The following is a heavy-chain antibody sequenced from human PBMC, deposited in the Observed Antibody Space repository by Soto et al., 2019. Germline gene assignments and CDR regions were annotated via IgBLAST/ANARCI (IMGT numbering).Heavy chain of an antibody. CDR2: ISYDGSNK. J-gene: IGHJ4*02. CDR3: ANATDMYYYDSSGFGY. Sequence: QVQLVESGGGVVQPGRSLRLSCAASGFTFSSYGMHWVRQAPGKGLEWVAVISYDGSNKYYADSVKGRFTISRDNSKNTLYLQMNSLRAEDTAVYYCANATDMYYYDSSGFGYWGQGTLVTVSS. V-gene: IGHV3-30*18. CDR1: GFTFSSYG. D-gene: IGHD3-22*01.